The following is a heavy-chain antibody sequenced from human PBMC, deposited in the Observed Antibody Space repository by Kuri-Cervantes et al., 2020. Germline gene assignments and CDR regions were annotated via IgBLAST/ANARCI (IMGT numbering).Heavy chain of an antibody. V-gene: IGHV1-18*01. CDR3: ARVGYYYGSGNRGVDY. J-gene: IGHJ4*02. CDR2: ISAYNGNT. CDR1: GYTFTSYG. D-gene: IGHD3-10*01. Sequence: ASVKVSFKASGYTFTSYGISWVRQAPGQGLEWMGWISAYNGNTNYAQKLQGRVTMTTDTSTSTAYMELRSLRSDDTAVYYCARVGYYYGSGNRGVDYWGQGTLVTVSS.